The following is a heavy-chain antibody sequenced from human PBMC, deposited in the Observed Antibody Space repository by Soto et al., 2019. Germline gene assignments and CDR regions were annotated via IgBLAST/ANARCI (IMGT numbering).Heavy chain of an antibody. D-gene: IGHD3-10*01. J-gene: IGHJ4*02. CDR2: IKEDGSEK. V-gene: IGHV3-7*01. CDR1: GFTVSSYW. Sequence: EVQVVESGGGLVQPGGSLRLSCAASGFTVSSYWMSWVRQAPGKGLEWVANIKEDGSEKNYVDSVKGQFTISRDNAKNSLYLQMNSLRAEDTAMYYCARERYYYGSGDYWGQGTLVTVSS. CDR3: ARERYYYGSGDY.